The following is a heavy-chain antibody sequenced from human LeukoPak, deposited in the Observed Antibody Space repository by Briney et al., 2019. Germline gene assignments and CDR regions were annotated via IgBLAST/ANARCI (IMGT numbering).Heavy chain of an antibody. CDR1: GGSIGSTRYY. V-gene: IGHV4-61*05. CDR2: IYYSGST. CDR3: ASWGSSTIYGMDV. D-gene: IGHD2-2*01. J-gene: IGHJ6*02. Sequence: PSETLSLTCTVSGGSIGSTRYYWGWIRQPPGKGLEWIGYIYYSGSTNYNPSLKSRVTISVDTSKNQFSLKLSSVTAADTAVYYCASWGSSTIYGMDVWGQGTTVTVSS.